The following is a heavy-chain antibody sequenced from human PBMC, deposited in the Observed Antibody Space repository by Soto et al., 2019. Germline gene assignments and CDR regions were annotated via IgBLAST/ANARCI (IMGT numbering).Heavy chain of an antibody. D-gene: IGHD2-8*01. CDR2: IVVGSGNT. Sequence: QMQLVQSGPEVKKPGTSVKVSCKASGFTSTNSAVQWVRQARGQRLEWIGLIVVGSGNTNYAQKFQGRVTITRDTSTSTAYMELRSLISDDTAVYYCAADLGYCSNGICSPWGQGSLVTVSS. V-gene: IGHV1-58*01. CDR1: GFTSTNSA. J-gene: IGHJ5*02. CDR3: AADLGYCSNGICSP.